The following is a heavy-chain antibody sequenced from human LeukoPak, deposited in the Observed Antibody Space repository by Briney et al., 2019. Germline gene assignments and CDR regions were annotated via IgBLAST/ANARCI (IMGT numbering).Heavy chain of an antibody. CDR3: ARVATIFGVPD. Sequence: SETLSLTCTVSGGSISSGDYYWSWIRQPPGKGLEWIGYIYYSGSAYYNPSLKSRVTISVDRSKNQFSLKLSSVTAADTAVYYCARVATIFGVPDWDQGTLVTVSS. D-gene: IGHD3-3*01. CDR1: GGSISSGDYY. V-gene: IGHV4-30-4*01. CDR2: IYYSGSA. J-gene: IGHJ4*02.